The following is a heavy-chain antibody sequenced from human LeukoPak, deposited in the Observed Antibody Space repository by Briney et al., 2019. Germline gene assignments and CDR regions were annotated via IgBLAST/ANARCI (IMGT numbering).Heavy chain of an antibody. CDR1: GGSFSGYY. V-gene: IGHV4-34*01. CDR3: ARGRRKITIFGVVIARPTYYFDY. CDR2: INHSGST. J-gene: IGHJ4*02. Sequence: SETLSLTCAVYGGSFSGYYWSWIRQPPGKGLEWIGEINHSGSTNYNPSLKSRVAISVDTSKNQCALKLSSVTAADTAVYYCARGRRKITIFGVVIARPTYYFDYWGQGTLVTVSS. D-gene: IGHD3-3*01.